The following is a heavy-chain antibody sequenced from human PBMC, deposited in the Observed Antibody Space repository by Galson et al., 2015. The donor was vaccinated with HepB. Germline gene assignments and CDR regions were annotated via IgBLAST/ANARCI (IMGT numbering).Heavy chain of an antibody. D-gene: IGHD6-13*01. J-gene: IGHJ6*02. CDR3: ARIRSANMAAAAYYYYGMDV. CDR2: IDWDDDK. CDR1: GFSLSTSGMC. Sequence: PALVKPTQTLTLTCTFSGFSLSTSGMCVSWIRQPPGKALEWLARIDWDDDKYYSTSLKTRLTISKDTSKNQVVLTMTNMDPVDTATYYCARIRSANMAAAAYYYYGMDVWGQGTTVTVSS. V-gene: IGHV2-70*11.